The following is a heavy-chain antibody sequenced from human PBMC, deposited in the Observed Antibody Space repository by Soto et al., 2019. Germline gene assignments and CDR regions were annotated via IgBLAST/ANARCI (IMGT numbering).Heavy chain of an antibody. D-gene: IGHD5-12*01. Sequence: QVQLVQSGAEVKKPGSSVKVSCEASGVTFANYAVTWVRQAPGQGLEWMGSLIPTFGTERYAQKFHGRVTITADESSSTAYMELSGLRYDDTALYYCARDNGYLAFDHCGQGTRVTVSS. CDR1: GVTFANYA. V-gene: IGHV1-69*12. J-gene: IGHJ4*02. CDR3: ARDNGYLAFDH. CDR2: LIPTFGTE.